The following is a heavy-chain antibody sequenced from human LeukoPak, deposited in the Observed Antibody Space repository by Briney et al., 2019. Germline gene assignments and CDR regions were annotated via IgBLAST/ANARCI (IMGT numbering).Heavy chain of an antibody. J-gene: IGHJ4*02. CDR2: IYYSGST. V-gene: IGHV4-59*12. D-gene: IGHD1-26*01. CDR3: ARASGSYYRHGEFDY. CDR1: GGSIRNYY. Sequence: SETLSLTCTVSGGSIRNYYCSWIRQPPGKGLEWIGYIYYSGSTNYNPSLKSRVTISVDTSKNQFSLKLSSVTAADTAVYYCARASGSYYRHGEFDYWGQGTLVTVSS.